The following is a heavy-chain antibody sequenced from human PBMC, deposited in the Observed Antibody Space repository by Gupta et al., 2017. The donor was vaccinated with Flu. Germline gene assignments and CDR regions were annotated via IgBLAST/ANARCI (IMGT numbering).Heavy chain of an antibody. J-gene: IGHJ4*02. V-gene: IGHV4-34*01. CDR1: SSYF. CDR2: INRGGST. D-gene: IGHD6-13*01. CDR3: ARGTYSSSWSSNFDR. Sequence: SSYFWTWIRQPPGKGPEWIGEINRGGSTTYNPSLKSRVTISVDTSKKQFYLNLISVSAADTAVYYCARGTYSSSWSSNFDRWGQVTLVTVST.